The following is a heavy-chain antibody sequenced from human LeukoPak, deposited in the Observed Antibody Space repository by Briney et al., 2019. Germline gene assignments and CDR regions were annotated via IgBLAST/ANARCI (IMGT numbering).Heavy chain of an antibody. J-gene: IGHJ6*03. CDR3: ARVGTSGYSPHYMDV. V-gene: IGHV3-53*01. CDR2: IYSGGTT. Sequence: PGGSLRLSCAASGFSVSSNYMSWVRQAPGKGLEWVSIIYSGGTTYYADSVKGRFTISRDNSKNTLYLQMNSLRGEDTAVYYCARVGTSGYSPHYMDVWGKGTTVTVSS. D-gene: IGHD3-3*01. CDR1: GFSVSSNY.